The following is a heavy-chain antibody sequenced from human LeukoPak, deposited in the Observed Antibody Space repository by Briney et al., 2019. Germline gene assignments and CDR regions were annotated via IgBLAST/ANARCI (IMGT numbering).Heavy chain of an antibody. Sequence: PGGSLRLSCAASGFTFSSYSMNWIRQAPGKGLEWISYMSSNSRTIHYADSVKGRFTISRDNGKNSLYLQLDSLRDEDTAVYYCTRDPEALDFWGQGTLVTVSS. CDR2: MSSNSRTI. CDR1: GFTFSSYS. CDR3: TRDPEALDF. V-gene: IGHV3-48*02. J-gene: IGHJ4*02.